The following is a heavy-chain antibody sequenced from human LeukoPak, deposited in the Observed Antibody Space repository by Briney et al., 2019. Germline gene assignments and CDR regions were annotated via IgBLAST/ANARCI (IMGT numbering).Heavy chain of an antibody. V-gene: IGHV4-38-2*01. CDR1: GYSISSGYY. D-gene: IGHD1-26*01. Sequence: SETLSLTCAVSGYSISSGYYWGWIRQPPGKGLQWIGSIYRSGSTYYNPSLKRRVTISVDTSKNQFSLRLPSVTAADTAVYYCARASLTSGSFFDYWGQGTLVTVSS. CDR3: ARASLTSGSFFDY. CDR2: IYRSGST. J-gene: IGHJ4*02.